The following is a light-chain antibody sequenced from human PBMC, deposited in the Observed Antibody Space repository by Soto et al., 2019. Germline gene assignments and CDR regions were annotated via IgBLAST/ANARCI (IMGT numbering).Light chain of an antibody. CDR3: SSYTSSSTLVV. V-gene: IGLV2-14*01. CDR2: DVS. Sequence: QSALTQPASVSGSPGQSMTISCTGTSSDVGGYNYVSWYQQHPGKAPKLMIYDVSNRPSGVSNRFSGSKSGYTASLTISGLQAEDEADYYCSSYTSSSTLVVFGGGTKLTVL. J-gene: IGLJ2*01. CDR1: SSDVGGYNY.